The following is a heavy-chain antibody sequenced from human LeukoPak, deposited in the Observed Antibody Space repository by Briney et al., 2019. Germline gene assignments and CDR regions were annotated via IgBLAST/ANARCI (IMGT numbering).Heavy chain of an antibody. D-gene: IGHD6-19*01. CDR2: INPNSGGT. V-gene: IGHV1-2*02. Sequence: ASVKVSCKASGFTFTRSAMQWVRQAPGQGLEWMGWINPNSGGTNYAQKFQGRVTMTRDTSISTAYMELSRLRSDDTAVYYCARSIAVAGTTYYYYYGMDVWGQGTTVTVSS. CDR1: GFTFTRSA. CDR3: ARSIAVAGTTYYYYYGMDV. J-gene: IGHJ6*02.